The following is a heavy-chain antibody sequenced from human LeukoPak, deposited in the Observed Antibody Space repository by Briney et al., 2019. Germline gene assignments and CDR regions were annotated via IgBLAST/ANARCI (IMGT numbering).Heavy chain of an antibody. J-gene: IGHJ4*02. CDR2: ISWNSGSI. V-gene: IGHV3-9*01. Sequence: QPGRSLRLSCAASGFTFGDYAMHWVRQAPGKGLEWVSGISWNSGSIAYADSVKGRFTISRDNAKNSLYLQMNSLRAEDTAVYYCAKVCSSIDYWGQGTLVTVSS. D-gene: IGHD3-10*02. CDR1: GFTFGDYA. CDR3: AKVCSSIDY.